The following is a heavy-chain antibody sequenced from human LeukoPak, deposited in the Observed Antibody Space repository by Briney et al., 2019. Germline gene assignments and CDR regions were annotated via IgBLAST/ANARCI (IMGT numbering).Heavy chain of an antibody. Sequence: PSETLSLTCAVYGGSFSGYYWSWLRQPSGKGLEWIGEINHSGSTNYNPSLKSRVTISVDTSKNQFSLKLSSVTAADTAVYYCASRNGWYHYWGQGTLITVSS. V-gene: IGHV4-34*01. CDR1: GGSFSGYY. CDR2: INHSGST. D-gene: IGHD6-19*01. CDR3: ASRNGWYHY. J-gene: IGHJ4*02.